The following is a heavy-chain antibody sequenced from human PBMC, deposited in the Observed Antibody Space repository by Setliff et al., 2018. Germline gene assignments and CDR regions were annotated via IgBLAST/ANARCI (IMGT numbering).Heavy chain of an antibody. CDR3: ARSPSSGAYWNPRPFYSDY. Sequence: SETLSLTCTVSGGSISTSSYWGWIRQPPGKGLEWIGSIYYSGTTYYNPSLKSRVTISVDTSKNQFSLKLSSVTAADTAVYYCARSPSSGAYWNPRPFYSDYWARGTLVTVSS. CDR1: GGSISTSSY. J-gene: IGHJ4*02. V-gene: IGHV4-39*01. D-gene: IGHD1-26*01. CDR2: IYYSGTT.